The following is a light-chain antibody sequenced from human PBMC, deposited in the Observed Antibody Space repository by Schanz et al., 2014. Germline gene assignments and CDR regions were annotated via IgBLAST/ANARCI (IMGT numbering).Light chain of an antibody. Sequence: DIQMTQSPSTLSASVGDRVTITCRASQSISSWLAWYQQKPGQAPRLLIYGASTRATGIPARFSGSGSGTEFTLTISSLQPDDFATYYCQQYSSYWAFGQGTKVEIK. V-gene: IGKV1-5*01. J-gene: IGKJ1*01. CDR2: GAS. CDR1: QSISSW. CDR3: QQYSSYWA.